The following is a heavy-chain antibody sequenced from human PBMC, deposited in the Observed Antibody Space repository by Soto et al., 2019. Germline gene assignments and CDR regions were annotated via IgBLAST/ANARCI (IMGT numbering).Heavy chain of an antibody. CDR1: GGSISSYY. D-gene: IGHD3-10*01. V-gene: IGHV4-59*08. CDR3: ARHNYGSGSTYFDY. Sequence: QVQLQESGPGLVKPSETLSLTCTVPGGSISSYYWSWIRQPPGKGLEWIGYIYYSGSTNYNPPLKGRATITVDTYKNQSALKLNSMAAADTAVYYCARHNYGSGSTYFDYWGQGTLVTVSS. CDR2: IYYSGST. J-gene: IGHJ4*02.